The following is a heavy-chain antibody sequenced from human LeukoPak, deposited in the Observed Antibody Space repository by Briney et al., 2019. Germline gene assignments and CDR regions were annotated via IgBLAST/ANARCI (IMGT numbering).Heavy chain of an antibody. CDR2: IVGDSSKT. CDR1: GLTLQEYG. Sequence: GSLRLFCSISGLTLQEYGKTLVRQASGKGVGWVSTIVGDSSKTYSADSVKGRLTISRDNSNYMLFLHMNNLRAEDTAIYYCAKQPYNYYYLDVWGKGTTVTVSS. J-gene: IGHJ6*03. CDR3: AKQPYNYYYLDV. V-gene: IGHV3-23*01. D-gene: IGHD2-21*01.